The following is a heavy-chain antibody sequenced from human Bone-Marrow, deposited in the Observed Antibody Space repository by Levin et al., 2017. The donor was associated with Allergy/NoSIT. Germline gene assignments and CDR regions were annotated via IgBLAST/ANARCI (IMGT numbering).Heavy chain of an antibody. CDR3: ARDGYCSSVTCGPYGMGV. D-gene: IGHD2-15*01. CDR1: GDSVTTNTYH. CDR2: LHYTGTT. J-gene: IGHJ6*01. Sequence: SQTLSLTCIVSGDSVTTNTYHWAWIRQAPGKAPEWIGSLHYTGTTKYHPSLQSRVTISVDTSKNEFSLRLTSVTVAATAVYFCARDGYCSSVTCGPYGMGVWGQGTTVIVSS. V-gene: IGHV4-39*01.